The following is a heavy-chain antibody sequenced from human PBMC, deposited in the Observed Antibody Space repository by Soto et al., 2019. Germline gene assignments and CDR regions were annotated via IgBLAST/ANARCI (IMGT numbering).Heavy chain of an antibody. CDR3: TSGSGFAY. V-gene: IGHV3-73*02. CDR2: IRSKANNYAT. D-gene: IGHD3-3*01. J-gene: IGHJ4*02. Sequence: EMQLVESGGGSVQPGGSLKLSCAASGFTFSGSVVYWVRQASGKGLAWVGRIRSKANNYATDYTASVKGRFAISRDDAQNTAHLQMNSLKIEDTAVYYCTSGSGFAYWGQGTLVTVSS. CDR1: GFTFSGSV.